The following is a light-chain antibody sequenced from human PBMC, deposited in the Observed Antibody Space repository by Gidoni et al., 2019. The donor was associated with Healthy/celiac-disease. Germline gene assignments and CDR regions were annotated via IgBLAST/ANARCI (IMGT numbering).Light chain of an antibody. CDR3: QQRSNWPRYT. CDR2: DAS. J-gene: IGKJ2*01. Sequence: EIGFQSFSATLSLSPGERATLSCRASQSVSSYLAWYQQKPGQAPRLLIYDASNRATGIPARFSGSGSGTDFTLTISSLEPEDFAVYYCQQRSNWPRYTFGQGTKLEIK. V-gene: IGKV3-11*01. CDR1: QSVSSY.